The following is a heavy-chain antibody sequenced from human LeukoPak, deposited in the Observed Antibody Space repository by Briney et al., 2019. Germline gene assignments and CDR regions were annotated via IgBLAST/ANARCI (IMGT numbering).Heavy chain of an antibody. J-gene: IGHJ6*02. Sequence: ASVKVSCKASGYIFTSYYMHWVRQAPGQGLEWMGIINPSGGSTSYAQKFQGRVTMTRDTSTSTVYMELSSLRSEDTAVYYCARERGLTMVRGVTRTNYYYYGMDVWGQGTTVTVSS. V-gene: IGHV1-46*01. CDR1: GYIFTSYY. D-gene: IGHD3-10*01. CDR3: ARERGLTMVRGVTRTNYYYYGMDV. CDR2: INPSGGST.